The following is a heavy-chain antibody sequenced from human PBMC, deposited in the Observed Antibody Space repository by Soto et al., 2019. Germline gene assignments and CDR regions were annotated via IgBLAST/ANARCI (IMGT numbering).Heavy chain of an antibody. CDR1: GGSISSSSYY. CDR3: ARTTQLWLDRRRENYYYYMDV. D-gene: IGHD5-18*01. Sequence: SETLSLTCTVSGGSISSSSYYWGWIRQPPGKGLEWIGSIYYSGSTYYNPSLKRRVTISVDTSKNQFSLKLSSVTAADTAVYYCARTTQLWLDRRRENYYYYMDVWGKGTTVTVSS. CDR2: IYYSGST. J-gene: IGHJ6*03. V-gene: IGHV4-39*01.